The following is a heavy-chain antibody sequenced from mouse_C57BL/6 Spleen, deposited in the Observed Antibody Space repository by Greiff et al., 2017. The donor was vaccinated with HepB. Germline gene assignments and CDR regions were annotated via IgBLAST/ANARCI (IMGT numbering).Heavy chain of an antibody. Sequence: EVKLVESGPELVKPGASVKMSCKASGYTFTDYNMHWVKQSHGKSLEWIGYINPNNGGTSYNQKFKGKATLTVNKSSSTAYMELRSLTSEDSAVYYCAPTSYYAMDYWGQGTSVTVSS. CDR3: APTSYYAMDY. V-gene: IGHV1-22*01. CDR2: INPNNGGT. CDR1: GYTFTDYN. J-gene: IGHJ4*01. D-gene: IGHD1-3*01.